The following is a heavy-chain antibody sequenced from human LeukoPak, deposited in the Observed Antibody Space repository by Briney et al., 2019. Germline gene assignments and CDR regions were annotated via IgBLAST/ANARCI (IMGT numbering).Heavy chain of an antibody. CDR3: ARTTFYYDSSGYQNWFDP. D-gene: IGHD3-22*01. J-gene: IGHJ5*02. V-gene: IGHV4-59*01. Sequence: SETLSLTCTVSGDSISSYYWSWIRQPPGKGLEWIGYIYYSGSTNYNPSLKSRVTISVDTSKNQFSLKLSSVTAVDTAVYYCARTTFYYDSSGYQNWFDPWGQGTLVTVSS. CDR1: GDSISSYY. CDR2: IYYSGST.